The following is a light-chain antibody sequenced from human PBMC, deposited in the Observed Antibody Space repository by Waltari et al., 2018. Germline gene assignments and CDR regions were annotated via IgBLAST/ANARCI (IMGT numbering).Light chain of an antibody. CDR2: EDD. CDR3: QSYDSSSVV. Sequence: FMLTQPHSVSGSPGKTVTISCTRSSGTFAAASAQWYQPRPGSSPITVIYEDDKRTSGVPDRFSGSVDMSANSASLTLSGLKPEDEADYFCQSYDSSSVVFGGGTKLTVL. CDR1: SGTFAAAS. J-gene: IGLJ2*01. V-gene: IGLV6-57*01.